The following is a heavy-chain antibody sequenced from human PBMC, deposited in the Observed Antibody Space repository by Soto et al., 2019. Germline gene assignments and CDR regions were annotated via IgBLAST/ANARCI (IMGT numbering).Heavy chain of an antibody. CDR3: ATRPLLRGAP. CDR2: IWTSGST. V-gene: IGHV3-53*01. J-gene: IGHJ3*01. D-gene: IGHD3-16*01. CDR1: GFTFSSND. Sequence: EVQLVESGGGLIQPGGSLRLSCEASGFTFSSNDMNWVSQAPGKGLEWVSLIWTSGSTAYADSVKGRFTISRDNSKSALYLHMSSLRAEDTAVYYCATRPLLRGAPWGQGTMVTVSS.